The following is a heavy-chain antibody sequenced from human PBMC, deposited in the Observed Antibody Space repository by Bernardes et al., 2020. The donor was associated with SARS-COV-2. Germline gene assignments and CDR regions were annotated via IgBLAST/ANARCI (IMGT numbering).Heavy chain of an antibody. V-gene: IGHV4-39*01. Sequence: SETLSLTCAVSGASISSNNYYWAWIRQSPGKGLEWIGTIYYTKTIYYNPSLKSRVTISVDTSKNQFSLRLSSVTAADTAVYYCAGSSCGADCYIGGLRSWDYGMDVWGQGTTVTVSS. CDR1: GASISSNNYY. J-gene: IGHJ6*02. CDR3: AGSSCGADCYIGGLRSWDYGMDV. D-gene: IGHD2-21*02. CDR2: IYYTKTI.